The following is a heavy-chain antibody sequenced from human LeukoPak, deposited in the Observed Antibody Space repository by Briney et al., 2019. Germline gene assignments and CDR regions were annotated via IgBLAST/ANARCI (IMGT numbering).Heavy chain of an antibody. V-gene: IGHV3-7*01. J-gene: IGHJ4*02. D-gene: IGHD2-8*01. Sequence: GGSLRLSCAASGFTFSSYSMNWVRQAPGKGLEWVANINQAGETFYVDSVKGRFTISRDNARNSVYLQMNSLRAEDTAVYYCARLMFLWPPIYFDYWGQGTLVTVSS. CDR3: ARLMFLWPPIYFDY. CDR1: GFTFSSYS. CDR2: INQAGET.